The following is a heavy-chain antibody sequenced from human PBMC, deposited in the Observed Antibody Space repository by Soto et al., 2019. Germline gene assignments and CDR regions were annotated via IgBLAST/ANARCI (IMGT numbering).Heavy chain of an antibody. Sequence: EVELVESGGGLVKPGGSLRLSCAASGFTFNSYSVNWFRQAPVKGLEWVASISSGSVHIDFADSVKGRFTISRDEVTNSVSLQMDSLRVEDTGIYYCARYDAFKAFDLWGQGTMVTVSS. CDR1: GFTFNSYS. V-gene: IGHV3-21*02. J-gene: IGHJ3*01. CDR3: ARYDAFKAFDL. CDR2: ISSGSVHI. D-gene: IGHD1-1*01.